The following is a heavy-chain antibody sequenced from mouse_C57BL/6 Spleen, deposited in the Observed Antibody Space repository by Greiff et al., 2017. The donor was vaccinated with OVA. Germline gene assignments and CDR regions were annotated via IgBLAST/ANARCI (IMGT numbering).Heavy chain of an antibody. Sequence: VQRVESGAELAKPGASVKLSCKASGYTFTSYWMHWVKQRPGQGLEWIGYINPSSGYTKYNQKFKDKATLTADKSSSTAYMQLSSLTYEDSAVYYCASSGSSLYAMDYWGQGTSVTVSS. V-gene: IGHV1-7*01. J-gene: IGHJ4*01. CDR1: GYTFTSYW. D-gene: IGHD1-1*01. CDR2: INPSSGYT. CDR3: ASSGSSLYAMDY.